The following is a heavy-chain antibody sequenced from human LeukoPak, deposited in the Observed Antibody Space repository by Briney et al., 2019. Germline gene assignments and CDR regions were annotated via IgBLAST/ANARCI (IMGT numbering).Heavy chain of an antibody. CDR2: IYYSGST. Sequence: SETLSLTCTVSGGSISSSSYYWGWIRQPPGKGLVWIGSIYYSGSTYYNPSLKSPVTISVDTSKNQFSLKLSSVTAADTAVYYCARHDVYCSGGSCSYDYWGQGTLVTVSS. CDR3: ARHDVYCSGGSCSYDY. D-gene: IGHD2-15*01. J-gene: IGHJ4*02. CDR1: GGSISSSSYY. V-gene: IGHV4-39*01.